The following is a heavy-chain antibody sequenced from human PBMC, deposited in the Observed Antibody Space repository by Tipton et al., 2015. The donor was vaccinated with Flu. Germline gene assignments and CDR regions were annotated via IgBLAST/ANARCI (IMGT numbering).Heavy chain of an antibody. J-gene: IGHJ4*02. Sequence: TLSLTCTISGDSISSDYYWAWIRQPPGKGLEWIGNIFRTGTTYRNSSFKSRVTISVDRSKNQFSLNVFSVTAADTAVYYCARHTGDSVRGVIDYWGQGTLVTVSS. D-gene: IGHD3-10*02. CDR2: IFRTGTT. V-gene: IGHV4-38-2*02. CDR1: GDSISSDYY. CDR3: ARHTGDSVRGVIDY.